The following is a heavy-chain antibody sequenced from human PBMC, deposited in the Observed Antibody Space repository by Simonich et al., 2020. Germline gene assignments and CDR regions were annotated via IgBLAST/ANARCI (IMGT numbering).Heavy chain of an antibody. D-gene: IGHD5-12*01. J-gene: IGHJ4*02. Sequence: QVQLQESGPGLVKPSETLSLTCTVSGGSISSNYWSWIRQPPGKGLEWIGYYYYSGRTNYHPSLKSRVTISVDTSKNQFSLKLSSVTAADTAVYYCARHDRWLQFYFDYWGQGTLVTVSS. CDR1: GGSISSNY. CDR3: ARHDRWLQFYFDY. V-gene: IGHV4-59*08. CDR2: YYYSGRT.